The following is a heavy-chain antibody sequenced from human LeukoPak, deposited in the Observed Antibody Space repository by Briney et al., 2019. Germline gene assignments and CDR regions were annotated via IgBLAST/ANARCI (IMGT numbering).Heavy chain of an antibody. CDR2: INPSGGST. Sequence: ASVKVSCKASGYTFTNYYMHWVRQAPGQGLEWMGLINPSGGSTSYAEKFQGRVIMTRDMSTTTDYMELSSLRSEDTAVYYCAKDDGGSYYIYYYYMDVWGKGTTVTISS. J-gene: IGHJ6*03. CDR1: GYTFTNYY. V-gene: IGHV1-46*01. CDR3: AKDDGGSYYIYYYYMDV. D-gene: IGHD1-26*01.